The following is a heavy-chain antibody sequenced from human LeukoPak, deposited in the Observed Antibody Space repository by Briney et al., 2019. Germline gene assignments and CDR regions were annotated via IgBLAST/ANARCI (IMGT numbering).Heavy chain of an antibody. V-gene: IGHV3-30-3*01. CDR1: GFTFSSYA. J-gene: IGHJ4*02. CDR3: ARDLEGQLVLGLDY. D-gene: IGHD6-6*01. Sequence: PGGSLRLSCAASGFTFSSYAMHWVRQAPGKGLEWVAVISYDGSNKYYADSVKGRFTISRDNSKNTLYLQMNSLRAEDTAVHYCARDLEGQLVLGLDYWGQGTLVTVSS. CDR2: ISYDGSNK.